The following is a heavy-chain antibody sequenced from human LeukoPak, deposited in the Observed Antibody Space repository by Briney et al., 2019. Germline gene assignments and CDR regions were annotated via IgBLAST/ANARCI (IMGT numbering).Heavy chain of an antibody. J-gene: IGHJ3*02. CDR3: ARDPSIFGVVNYAFDX. D-gene: IGHD3-3*01. V-gene: IGHV4-59*01. CDR2: IYYSGST. CDR1: GGSISSYY. Sequence: PSETLSLTCTVSGGSISSYYWSWIRQPPGKGLEWIGYIYYSGSTDYNPSLKSRVTISVDTSKNQFSLRLSSVTAADTAVYYCARDPSIFGVVNYAFDXWGQGXMVTV.